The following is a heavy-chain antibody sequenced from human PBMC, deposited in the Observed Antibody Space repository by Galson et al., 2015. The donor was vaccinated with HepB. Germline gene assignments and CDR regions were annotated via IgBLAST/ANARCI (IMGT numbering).Heavy chain of an antibody. D-gene: IGHD1-26*01. Sequence: SVKVSCKVSGYTLTELSMHWVRQAPGKGLEWMGGFDPEDGETIYAQKFQGRVTMTEDTSTDTAYMELSSLRSEDTAVYYCATVSTMTVGAFDIWGQGTMVTVSS. V-gene: IGHV1-24*01. CDR2: FDPEDGET. CDR1: GYTLTELS. J-gene: IGHJ3*02. CDR3: ATVSTMTVGAFDI.